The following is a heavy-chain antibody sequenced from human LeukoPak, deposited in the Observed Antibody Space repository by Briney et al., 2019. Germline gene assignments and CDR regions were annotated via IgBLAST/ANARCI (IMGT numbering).Heavy chain of an antibody. Sequence: GGSLRLSCAASGFTFSSYSMNWVRQAPGKGLEWVSSISSSSSYIYYADSVKGRFTISRDNAKNSLYLQMNSLRAEDTAVYYCARFAVAGTYPLFDYSGQRTLVTVSS. V-gene: IGHV3-21*01. CDR3: ARFAVAGTYPLFDY. CDR2: ISSSSSYI. D-gene: IGHD6-19*01. J-gene: IGHJ4*02. CDR1: GFTFSSYS.